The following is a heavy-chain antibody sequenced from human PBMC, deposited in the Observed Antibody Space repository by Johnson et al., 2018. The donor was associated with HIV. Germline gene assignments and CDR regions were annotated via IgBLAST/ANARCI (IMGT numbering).Heavy chain of an antibody. D-gene: IGHD4-17*01. Sequence: VQLVESGGGVVQPGRSLRLSCVASGFTFSSYDMHWVRQATGKGLEWVSAIGTAGDTYSPGSVTGRFTISRDNSKNTLYLQMNNLRAEDTAMYYCAKDDYGDLWVGAFDIWGQGTMVTVSS. CDR2: IGTAGDT. CDR3: AKDDYGDLWVGAFDI. V-gene: IGHV3-13*01. J-gene: IGHJ3*02. CDR1: GFTFSSYD.